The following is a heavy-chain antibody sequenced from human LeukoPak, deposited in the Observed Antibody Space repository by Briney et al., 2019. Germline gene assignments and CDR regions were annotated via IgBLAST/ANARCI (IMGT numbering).Heavy chain of an antibody. J-gene: IGHJ4*02. CDR2: VYSAGST. D-gene: IGHD6-13*01. CDR1: GFTVSNNY. CDR3: ARHIPGYSSSLGY. Sequence: GGSLRLSCAASGFTVSNNYMSWVRQAPGKALEWVSVVYSAGSTYYADSVKGRFTISRDNSKSTLYLQMNSLRAEDTAVYYCARHIPGYSSSLGYWGQGTLVTVSS. V-gene: IGHV3-53*01.